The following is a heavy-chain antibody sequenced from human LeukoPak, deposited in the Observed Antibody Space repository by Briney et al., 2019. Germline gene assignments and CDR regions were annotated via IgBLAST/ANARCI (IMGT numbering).Heavy chain of an antibody. CDR3: ARDGDGYKYFDY. J-gene: IGHJ4*02. CDR2: ISGSGGST. CDR1: GFTFSSYA. V-gene: IGHV3-23*01. Sequence: QSEGSLRLSCAASGFTFSSYAMSWVRQAPGKGLEWVSAISGSGGSTYYADSVKGRFTISRDNAKNSLYLQMNSLRAEDTAVYYCARDGDGYKYFDYWGQGTLVTVSS. D-gene: IGHD5-24*01.